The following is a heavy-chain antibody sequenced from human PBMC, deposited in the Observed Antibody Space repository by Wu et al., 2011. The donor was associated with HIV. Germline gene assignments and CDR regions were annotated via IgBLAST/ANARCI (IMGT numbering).Heavy chain of an antibody. Sequence: QVQLVQSGAEVKKPGASVKVSCKASGYTFTGYYMHWVRQAPGQGLEWMGWINPNSGGTNYAQKFQGRVTMTRDTSISTAYMELSRLRSDDTAVYYCARGLGLLIERGYDFWSGYYGVDYWGQGTLVTVSS. CDR3: ARGLGLLIERGYDFWSGYYGVDY. CDR2: INPNSGGT. CDR1: GYTFTGYY. J-gene: IGHJ4*02. D-gene: IGHD3-3*01. V-gene: IGHV1-2*02.